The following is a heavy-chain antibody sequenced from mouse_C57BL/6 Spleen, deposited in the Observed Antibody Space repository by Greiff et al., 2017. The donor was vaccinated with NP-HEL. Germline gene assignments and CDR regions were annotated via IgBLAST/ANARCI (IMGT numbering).Heavy chain of an antibody. Sequence: VQLQQSGAELVKPGASVKISCKASGYAFSSYWMNWVKQRPGKGLEWIGQIYPGDGDTNYNGKFKGKATLTADKSSSTAYMQRSSLTSEDSAVYFCGRSRTVVATTDARDYWGQGTSVTVSS. CDR1: GYAFSSYW. J-gene: IGHJ4*01. D-gene: IGHD1-1*01. CDR3: GRSRTVVATTDARDY. V-gene: IGHV1-80*01. CDR2: IYPGDGDT.